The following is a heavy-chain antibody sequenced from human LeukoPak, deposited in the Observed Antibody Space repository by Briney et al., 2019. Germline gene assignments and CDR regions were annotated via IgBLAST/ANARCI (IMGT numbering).Heavy chain of an antibody. V-gene: IGHV3-66*01. Sequence: GGSLRLSCAASGFTVSSNYMSWVRQAPGKGLEWVSVIYSGGSTYYADSVKGRFTISRDNSKNTLYLQMNSLRAEDTAVYYCARDLGSVDTAMAFDYWGQGTLVTVSS. CDR3: ARDLGSVDTAMAFDY. CDR1: GFTVSSNY. D-gene: IGHD5-18*01. CDR2: IYSGGST. J-gene: IGHJ4*02.